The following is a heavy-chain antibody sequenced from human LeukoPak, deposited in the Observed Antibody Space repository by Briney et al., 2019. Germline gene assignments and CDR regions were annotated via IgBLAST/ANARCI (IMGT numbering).Heavy chain of an antibody. CDR1: GGSISSSSYY. Sequence: SETLSLTCTVSGGSISSSSYYWGWIRQPPGKGLEWIGSIYSSGSTYYNPSLKSRVTISVDTSKNQFSLKLSSVTAADTAVYYCARDLYGYGSWFDPWGQGTLVTVSS. CDR3: ARDLYGYGSWFDP. V-gene: IGHV4-39*07. J-gene: IGHJ5*02. D-gene: IGHD3-10*01. CDR2: IYSSGST.